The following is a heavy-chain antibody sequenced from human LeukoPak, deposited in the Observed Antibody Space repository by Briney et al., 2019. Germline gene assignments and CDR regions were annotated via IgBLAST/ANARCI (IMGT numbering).Heavy chain of an antibody. D-gene: IGHD2-15*01. Sequence: GASVKVSCKASGGTFSNFAISWVRQAPGQGLEWMGGIIPIFGTAIYAQKFRGRVTITADKSTSTAYMELSSLRSEDTAVYYCAADLYCSGGSCHDFDYWGQGTLVTVSS. V-gene: IGHV1-69*06. CDR3: AADLYCSGGSCHDFDY. J-gene: IGHJ4*02. CDR1: GGTFSNFA. CDR2: IIPIFGTA.